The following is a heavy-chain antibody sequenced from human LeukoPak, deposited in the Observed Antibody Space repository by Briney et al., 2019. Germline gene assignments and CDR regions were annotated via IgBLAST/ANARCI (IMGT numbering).Heavy chain of an antibody. CDR2: ISGDGDTT. CDR1: GFTFDAYA. CDR3: TAPDHFDY. Sequence: GGSLRLSRAASGFTFDAYAMHWVRQAPGKGLEWVSLISGDGDTTYYGDSVKGRFTISRDNSKNSLFLQMNSLRSEDAVLYTLTAPDHFDYWGQGTLVTVSS. D-gene: IGHD3-9*01. V-gene: IGHV3-43*02. J-gene: IGHJ4*01.